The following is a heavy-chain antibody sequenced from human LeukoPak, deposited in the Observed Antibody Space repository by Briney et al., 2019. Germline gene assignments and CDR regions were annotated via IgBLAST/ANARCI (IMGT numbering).Heavy chain of an antibody. Sequence: GGSLRLSCAASGFTFSSYAMSWVRQAPGKGLEWVSAISGSGGSTYYADSVKGRFTISRDNSKNTLYLPMNSLRAEDTAVYYCAKDPAVATSRDYWGQGTLVTVSS. CDR2: ISGSGGST. V-gene: IGHV3-23*01. J-gene: IGHJ4*02. D-gene: IGHD5-12*01. CDR3: AKDPAVATSRDY. CDR1: GFTFSSYA.